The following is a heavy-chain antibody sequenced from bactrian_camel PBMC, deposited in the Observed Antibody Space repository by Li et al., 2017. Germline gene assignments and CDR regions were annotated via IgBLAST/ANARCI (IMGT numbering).Heavy chain of an antibody. CDR3: AAEGVRGLGDCLDDYRFGY. D-gene: IGHD5*01. CDR1: GSYPAGGNMH. CDR2: SDNNKWT. J-gene: IGHJ6*01. V-gene: IGHV3S55*01. Sequence: HVQLVESGGGSVQAGTSLRLGCAASGSYPAGGNMHMGWFRQAPGKPREGVAFSDNNKWTWYADSVKGRFTISVDNAKNTLYLQMNNLSTDDTAMYYCAAEGVRGLGDCLDDYRFGYWGQGTQVTVS.